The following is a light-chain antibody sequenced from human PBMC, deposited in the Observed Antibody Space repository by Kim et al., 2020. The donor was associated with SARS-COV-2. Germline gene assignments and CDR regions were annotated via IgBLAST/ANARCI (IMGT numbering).Light chain of an antibody. J-gene: IGKJ3*01. CDR3: QKGNYYPFT. CDR1: QKIGKY. Sequence: GDRVTISCRASQKIGKYVVWDQKRQGRAPKPLIYAASTLQRGVPSRFSGSVSGTDFTLTISSLQPEEFATYHCQKGNYYPFTFGPGTKVDIK. CDR2: AAS. V-gene: IGKV1-9*01.